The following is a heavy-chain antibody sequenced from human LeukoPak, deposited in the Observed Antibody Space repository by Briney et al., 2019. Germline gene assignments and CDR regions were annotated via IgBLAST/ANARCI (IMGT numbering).Heavy chain of an antibody. CDR2: INNDGRST. Sequence: GGSLRLSCAASGFTVSGTWMHWVRQAPGKGLVWVSRINNDGRSTSYADPVKGRFTISRDNAKNTLYMQMNSLRAEDTAVYYCGTAFEFWGQGTLVTISS. CDR3: GTAFEF. J-gene: IGHJ4*02. V-gene: IGHV3-74*01. D-gene: IGHD5-18*01. CDR1: GFTVSGTW.